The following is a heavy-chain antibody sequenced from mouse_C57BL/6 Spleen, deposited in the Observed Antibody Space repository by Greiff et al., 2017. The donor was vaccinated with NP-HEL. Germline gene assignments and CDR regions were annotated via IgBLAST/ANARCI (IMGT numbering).Heavy chain of an antibody. CDR1: GFTFSDYY. CDR3: ARRDYYSNYFDY. Sequence: EVHLVESGGGLVQPGGSLKLSCAASGFTFSDYYMYWVRQTPEKRLEWVAYISNGGGSTYYPDTVKGRFTISRDNAKNTLYLQMSRLKSEDTAMYSCARRDYYSNYFDYWGQGTTLTVSS. CDR2: ISNGGGST. J-gene: IGHJ2*01. D-gene: IGHD2-5*01. V-gene: IGHV5-12*01.